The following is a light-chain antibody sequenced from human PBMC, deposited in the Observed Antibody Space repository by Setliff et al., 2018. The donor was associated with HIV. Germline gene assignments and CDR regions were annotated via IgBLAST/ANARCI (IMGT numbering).Light chain of an antibody. Sequence: SVLTQPASVSGSPGQSITISCTGTSSDVGGYNYVSWYQQHPGKAPKLIIYDVSDRPSGVSRRFSGSKSGDTASLTISGLQAEDEADYYCKSYAANSTPYLFGTGTKVTVL. CDR1: SSDVGGYNY. CDR3: KSYAANSTPYL. V-gene: IGLV2-14*03. CDR2: DVS. J-gene: IGLJ1*01.